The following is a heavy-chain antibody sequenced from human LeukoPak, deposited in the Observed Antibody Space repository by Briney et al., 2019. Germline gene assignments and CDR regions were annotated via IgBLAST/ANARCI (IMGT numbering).Heavy chain of an antibody. CDR1: GYTSTSYY. CDR3: AREVPENFNFDY. J-gene: IGHJ4*02. Sequence: ASVKVSCKASGYTSTSYYTHWVRQAPGQGLEWMGIIKPSGGSTLYAQKFQGRVTVTSDMSTSTVYVELSSLGSEDTAVYYCAREVPENFNFDYWGQGTLVTVSS. V-gene: IGHV1-46*01. CDR2: IKPSGGST. D-gene: IGHD2/OR15-2a*01.